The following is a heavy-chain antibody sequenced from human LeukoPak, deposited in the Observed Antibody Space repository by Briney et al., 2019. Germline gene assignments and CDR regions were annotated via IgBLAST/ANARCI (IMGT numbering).Heavy chain of an antibody. D-gene: IGHD3-22*01. J-gene: IGHJ4*02. V-gene: IGHV4-4*02. CDR2: IYHSGST. Sequence: PSETLSLTCAVSGGSISSSNWWSWVRQPPGKGLEWIGEIYHSGSTNYNPSLKSRVTISVDKSKNQFPLKLSSVTAADTAVYYCARVQTDHYYDSRPYDYWGQGTLVTVSS. CDR1: GGSISSSNW. CDR3: ARVQTDHYYDSRPYDY.